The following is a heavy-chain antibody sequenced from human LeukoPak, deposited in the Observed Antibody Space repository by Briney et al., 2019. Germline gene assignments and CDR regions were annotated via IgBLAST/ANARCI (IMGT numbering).Heavy chain of an antibody. CDR1: GFTFSSYA. Sequence: GGSLRLSCAASGFTFSSYAMHWVRQAPGKGLEYVSAISSNGGSTYYANSVKGRFTISRDNSKNTLYLQMGSLRAEDMAVYYCARPLRGYSSMVAFDYWGQGTLVTVSS. V-gene: IGHV3-64*01. J-gene: IGHJ4*02. CDR2: ISSNGGST. CDR3: ARPLRGYSSMVAFDY. D-gene: IGHD6-13*01.